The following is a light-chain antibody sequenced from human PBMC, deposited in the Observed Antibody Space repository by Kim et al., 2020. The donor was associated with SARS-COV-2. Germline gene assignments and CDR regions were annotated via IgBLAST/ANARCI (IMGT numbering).Light chain of an antibody. J-gene: IGKJ1*01. CDR1: QAINNY. CDR3: QQYNTYPWT. V-gene: IGKV1-16*02. Sequence: DIHMTQFPSSLSASIGERVTITCRASQAINNYLGWLQQKPGKAPKSLIYAASNLQSGVPSKFSGSGSGTDFTLTISSLQPEDFATYYCQQYNTYPWTFGQGTKVDIK. CDR2: AAS.